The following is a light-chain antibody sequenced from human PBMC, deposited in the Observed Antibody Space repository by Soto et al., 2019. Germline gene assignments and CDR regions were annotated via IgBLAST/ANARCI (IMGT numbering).Light chain of an antibody. Sequence: QSVLTQPASVSGSPGQSIAISCTGTSSDVGSYDFVSWYQQHPGKVPKLMIYDVNNRPSGVSDRFSGSKSGNTASLTISGLQAEDVADYYSKSFTTRSTNVFGTGNKVTVL. CDR1: SSDVGSYDF. CDR3: KSFTTRSTNV. CDR2: DVN. J-gene: IGLJ1*01. V-gene: IGLV2-14*03.